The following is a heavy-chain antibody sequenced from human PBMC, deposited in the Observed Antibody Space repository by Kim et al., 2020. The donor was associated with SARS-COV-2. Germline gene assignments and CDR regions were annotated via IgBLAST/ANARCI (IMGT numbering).Heavy chain of an antibody. Sequence: GGSLRLSCAASGFTFSSYSMNWVRQAPGKGLEWVSSISSSSSYIYYADSVKGRFTISRDNAKNSLYLQMNSLRAEDTAVYYCARDGYCSGGSCYPPGDDGYWGQGTLVTVSS. CDR2: ISSSSSYI. CDR3: ARDGYCSGGSCYPPGDDGY. J-gene: IGHJ4*02. CDR1: GFTFSSYS. D-gene: IGHD2-15*01. V-gene: IGHV3-21*01.